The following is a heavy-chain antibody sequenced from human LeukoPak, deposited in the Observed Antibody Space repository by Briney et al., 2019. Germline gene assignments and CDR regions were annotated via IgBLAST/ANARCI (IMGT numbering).Heavy chain of an antibody. CDR3: AKKAGTYYYYYYMDV. J-gene: IGHJ6*03. D-gene: IGHD6-19*01. V-gene: IGHV3-30*04. Sequence: GGSLRLSCAASGFTFSSYAMHWVRQAPGKGLEWVAVISYDGSNKYYADSVKGRFTISRDNSKNTLYLQMNSLRAEDTAVYYCAKKAGTYYYYYYMDVWGKGTTVTVSS. CDR2: ISYDGSNK. CDR1: GFTFSSYA.